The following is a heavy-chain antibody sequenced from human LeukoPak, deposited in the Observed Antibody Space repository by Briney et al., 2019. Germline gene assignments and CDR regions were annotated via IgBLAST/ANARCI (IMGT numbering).Heavy chain of an antibody. Sequence: ASVKVSFKASGGTFSSYAISWVRQAPGQGLEWMGWISPNNGHTNYAQNLRGRVSMTTDTSTSTAYMELRSLRSDDTAVYYCAREGSAWLHYYYFYMDVWGKGTTVTISS. D-gene: IGHD6-19*01. CDR3: AREGSAWLHYYYFYMDV. J-gene: IGHJ6*03. CDR2: ISPNNGHT. CDR1: GGTFSSYA. V-gene: IGHV1-18*01.